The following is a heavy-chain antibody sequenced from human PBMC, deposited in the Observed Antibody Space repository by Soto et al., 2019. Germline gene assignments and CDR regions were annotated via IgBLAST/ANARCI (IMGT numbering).Heavy chain of an antibody. J-gene: IGHJ4*02. CDR3: ARDSYDSRYFDY. Sequence: SVKVSCKASGGTFSSYAISWVRQAPGQGLEWMGGIIPIFGTASYAQKFQGRVTITADESTSTAYMELSSLRSEDTAVYYCARDSYDSRYFDYWGQGTLVTVSS. D-gene: IGHD3-22*01. V-gene: IGHV1-69*13. CDR2: IIPIFGTA. CDR1: GGTFSSYA.